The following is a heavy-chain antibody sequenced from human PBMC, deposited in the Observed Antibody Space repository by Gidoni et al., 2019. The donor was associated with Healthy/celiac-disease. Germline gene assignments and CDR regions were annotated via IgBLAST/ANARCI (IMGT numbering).Heavy chain of an antibody. CDR3: AKSAPPRNYGMDV. V-gene: IGHV3-30*18. Sequence: QVPLVESGGGVVQPGRSLGLPFAASGFTFSSYCMPWVRQAPGKGLEWVAVISYDGSNKYYADSVKGRFTISRDNSKNTLYLQMNSLRAEDTAVYYCAKSAPPRNYGMDVWGQGTTVTVSS. J-gene: IGHJ6*02. CDR1: GFTFSSYC. CDR2: ISYDGSNK.